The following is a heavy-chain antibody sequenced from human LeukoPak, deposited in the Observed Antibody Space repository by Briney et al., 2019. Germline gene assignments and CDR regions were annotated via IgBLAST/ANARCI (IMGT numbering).Heavy chain of an antibody. CDR3: AKAVKVADYYYGMDV. CDR2: INWSSGNI. D-gene: IGHD2-15*01. CDR1: GFTFNDYA. V-gene: IGHV3-9*01. J-gene: IGHJ6*02. Sequence: GRSLRLSCAASGFTFNDYAMHWVRQAPGKGLEWVSGINWSSGNIGYADSVKGRFTISRDNAKNSLHLQMNSLRDEDTALYYCAKAVKVADYYYGMDVWGLGTAVTVSS.